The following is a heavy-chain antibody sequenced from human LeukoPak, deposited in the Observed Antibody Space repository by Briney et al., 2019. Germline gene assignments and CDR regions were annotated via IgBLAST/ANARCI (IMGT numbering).Heavy chain of an antibody. V-gene: IGHV4-34*01. CDR1: GGSFSGYY. J-gene: IGHJ5*02. CDR3: ARGGRLGYCSSTSCYGRHWFDP. D-gene: IGHD2-2*01. CDR2: MNHSGST. Sequence: SETLSLTCAVYGGSFSGYYWSWLRQPPGRGLEWVGEMNHSGSTNYNTSLKSRVTISVDTSKTQFSLKLSSMTAADTAVYYCARGGRLGYCSSTSCYGRHWFDPWGQGTLVTVSS.